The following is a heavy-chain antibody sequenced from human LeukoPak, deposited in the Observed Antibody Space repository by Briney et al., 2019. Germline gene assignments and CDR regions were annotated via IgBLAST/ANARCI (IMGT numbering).Heavy chain of an antibody. Sequence: SETLSLTCAVSGYSISSGYYWGWIRQPPGKGLEWIGSIYHSGSTYYKPSLKSRVTISVDTSKNQFSLKLSSVTAADTAVYYCAIFSTTVDAFDIWGQGTMVTVSS. CDR3: AIFSTTVDAFDI. CDR1: GYSISSGYY. CDR2: IYHSGST. V-gene: IGHV4-38-2*01. J-gene: IGHJ3*02. D-gene: IGHD4-17*01.